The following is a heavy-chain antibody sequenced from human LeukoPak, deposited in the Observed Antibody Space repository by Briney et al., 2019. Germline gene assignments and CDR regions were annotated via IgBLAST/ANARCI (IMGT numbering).Heavy chain of an antibody. CDR2: ISSGGGDT. V-gene: IGHV3-23*01. CDR1: GFTFSNYA. Sequence: GGSLRLSCAASGFTFSNYAMSWVRQAPGKGLEWVSGISSGGGDTPYADSVKGRFTISRDNPRNTLFLQMNSLRAEDTAIYYCAKNQMGYSYGPNWFDPWGQGTLVTVSS. J-gene: IGHJ5*02. CDR3: AKNQMGYSYGPNWFDP. D-gene: IGHD5-18*01.